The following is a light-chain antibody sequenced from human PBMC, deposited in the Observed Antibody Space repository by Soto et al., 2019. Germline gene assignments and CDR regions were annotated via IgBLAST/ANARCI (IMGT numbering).Light chain of an antibody. J-gene: IGKJ1*01. V-gene: IGKV3-20*01. CDR3: QQYASSPRT. CDR2: GAS. CDR1: QSVRGNY. Sequence: EIVLTQSPGTLSLSPGERATLSCRASQSVRGNYLAWYQQKPGQAPRLLTYGASSRATGIPDRFSGSGSRTDFTLTISRLEPEDFAAYYCQQYASSPRTF.